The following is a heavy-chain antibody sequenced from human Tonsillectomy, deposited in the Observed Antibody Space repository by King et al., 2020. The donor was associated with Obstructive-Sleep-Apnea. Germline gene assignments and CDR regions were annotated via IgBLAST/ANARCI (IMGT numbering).Heavy chain of an antibody. CDR3: AKEMIATAASGGMDV. V-gene: IGHV3-30*18. Sequence: VQLVESGGGVVQPGRSLRLSCAASGFTFSSYGMHWVRQAPGKGLEWVAVISYDGSNKYYADSWKGRFTVSRDNSKNTLYLQMNSLRPEDTAVYYCAKEMIATAASGGMDVWGQGTTVTVSS. J-gene: IGHJ6*02. CDR1: GFTFSSYG. CDR2: ISYDGSNK. D-gene: IGHD6-13*01.